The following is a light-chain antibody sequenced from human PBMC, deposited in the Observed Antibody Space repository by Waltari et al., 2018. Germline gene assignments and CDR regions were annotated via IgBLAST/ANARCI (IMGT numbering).Light chain of an antibody. J-gene: IGKJ4*01. V-gene: IGKV4-1*01. CDR3: QQYYSTLGPT. CDR1: QSVLYSSNNKNY. CDR2: WAS. Sequence: DIVMTQSPDSLAVSLGERATIHCKSSQSVLYSSNNKNYLAWYQQKPGHPPKLLIYWASTRESGVPDRFSGSGSGADFTLTINSLQAEDVAVYYCQQYYSTLGPTFGGGTKVEIK.